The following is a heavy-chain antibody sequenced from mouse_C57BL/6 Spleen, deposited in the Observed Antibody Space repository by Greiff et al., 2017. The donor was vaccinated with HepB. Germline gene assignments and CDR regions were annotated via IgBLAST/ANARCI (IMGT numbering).Heavy chain of an antibody. CDR3: ASSHGYDDAMDY. CDR2: IDPSDSET. V-gene: IGHV1-52*01. J-gene: IGHJ4*01. D-gene: IGHD2-2*01. CDR1: GYTFTSYW. Sequence: VQLQQPGAELVRPGSSVKLSCKASGYTFTSYWMHWVKQRPIQGLEWIGNIDPSDSETHYNQKFKDKATLTVDKSSSTAYMQLSSLTSEDSAVYYCASSHGYDDAMDYWGQGTSVTVSS.